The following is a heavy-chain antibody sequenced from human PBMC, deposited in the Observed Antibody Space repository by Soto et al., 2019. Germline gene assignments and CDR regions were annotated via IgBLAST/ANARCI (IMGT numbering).Heavy chain of an antibody. D-gene: IGHD6-25*01. V-gene: IGHV3-30-3*01. CDR2: ISDDGDNK. J-gene: IGHJ4*02. CDR3: ARDRHSSATLFDY. CDR1: GFTLTNYA. Sequence: QVQLVESGGGVVXXGRSLRLSCAASGFTLTNYAMHWVRQAPGKGLEWLAVISDDGDNKHYADSVKGRFTISRDNSNKTLYLQMTSLRPEDTAVYYCARDRHSSATLFDYWGQGTLVTVSS.